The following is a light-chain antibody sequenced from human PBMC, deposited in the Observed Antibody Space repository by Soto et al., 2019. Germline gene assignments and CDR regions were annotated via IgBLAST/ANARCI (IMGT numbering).Light chain of an antibody. Sequence: QSVLTQPPSLSAAPGQMVTISCSGGNSNIGNNYVSWYQQLPGTAPKLLIYETNKRPSGIPDRFSGSKSGTSATLGITGLQTEDEADYYCGTWDSSLSTAYHVFGSGTKVTVL. CDR1: NSNIGNNY. V-gene: IGLV1-51*02. J-gene: IGLJ1*01. CDR3: GTWDSSLSTAYHV. CDR2: ETN.